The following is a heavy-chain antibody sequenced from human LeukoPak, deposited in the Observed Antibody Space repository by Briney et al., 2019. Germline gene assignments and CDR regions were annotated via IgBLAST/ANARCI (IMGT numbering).Heavy chain of an antibody. V-gene: IGHV4-34*01. Sequence: SETLSLTCAVYGGSLNDFYWSWVRQPPGKGLEWMGAIKHPGTTNYNPSLKSRVTISLDTSKNQFSLQLTSVTAADTAVYYCARGLEALNGQLPDWFDLWGQGTLLTVSS. J-gene: IGHJ5*02. CDR2: IKHPGTT. CDR3: ARGLEALNGQLPDWFDL. CDR1: GGSLNDFY. D-gene: IGHD1-1*01.